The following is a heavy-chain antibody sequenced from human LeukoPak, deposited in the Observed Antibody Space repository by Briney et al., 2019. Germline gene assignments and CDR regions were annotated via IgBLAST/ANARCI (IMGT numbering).Heavy chain of an antibody. CDR1: GFTFSSYW. V-gene: IGHV3-7*01. J-gene: IGHJ5*02. D-gene: IGHD6-13*01. CDR2: IKQDGSEK. CDR3: AREGLIAAAGTSRSWFDP. Sequence: GGSLRLSCAASGFTFSSYWMSWVRQAPGKGLEWVANIKQDGSEKYYVDSVEGRFTISRDNAKNSLYLQMNSLRAEDTAVYYCAREGLIAAAGTSRSWFDPWGQGTLVTVSS.